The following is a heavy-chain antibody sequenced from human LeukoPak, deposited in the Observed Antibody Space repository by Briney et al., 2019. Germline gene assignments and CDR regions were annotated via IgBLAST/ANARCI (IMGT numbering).Heavy chain of an antibody. J-gene: IGHJ4*02. CDR3: AKAFDYSGSYYTD. D-gene: IGHD1-26*01. CDR1: GFTFDDYT. CDR2: ISWNSGSR. Sequence: GRSLRLSCAASGFTFDDYTMHWVRQAPGKGLEWVSGISWNSGSRVYADSVKGRFTISRDNAKNSLYLQMDSLRTEDTALYYCAKAFDYSGSYYTDWGQGTLVTVSS. V-gene: IGHV3-9*01.